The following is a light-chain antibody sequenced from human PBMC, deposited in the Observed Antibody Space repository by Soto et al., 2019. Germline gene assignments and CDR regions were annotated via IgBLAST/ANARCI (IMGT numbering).Light chain of an antibody. V-gene: IGKV3-15*01. J-gene: IGKJ4*01. CDR2: GAS. CDR3: PQYKNWPPVT. Sequence: ETVMTQSPAPLSVSLGERATLSFRASQSVNTNLAWYQQKPGQTPRLLIYGASIRSTGVPARFSCSGSGTDITRTITSLQPEDLASYVCPQYKNWPPVTFGGGNKVEIK. CDR1: QSVNTN.